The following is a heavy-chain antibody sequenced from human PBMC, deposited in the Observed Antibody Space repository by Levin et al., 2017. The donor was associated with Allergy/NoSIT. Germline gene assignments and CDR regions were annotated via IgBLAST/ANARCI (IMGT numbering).Heavy chain of an antibody. CDR3: AKSAATVVWSRNDY. D-gene: IGHD4-23*01. CDR2: ISGSGGST. CDR1: GFTFSSYA. J-gene: IGHJ4*02. Sequence: GESLKISCAASGFTFSSYAMSWVRQAPGKGLEWVSAISGSGGSTYYADSVKGRFTISRDNSKNTLYLQMNSLRAEDTAVYYCAKSAATVVWSRNDYWGQGTLVTVSS. V-gene: IGHV3-23*01.